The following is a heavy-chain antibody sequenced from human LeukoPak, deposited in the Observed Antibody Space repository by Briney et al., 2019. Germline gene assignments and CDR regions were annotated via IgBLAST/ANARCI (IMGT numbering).Heavy chain of an antibody. Sequence: PSETLSLTCTVSGGSISSYYWSWIRQPPGKGLEWIGYIYYSGSTNYNPALKSRVTISVDTSTTQFSLKLSSVTAADTAVYYCARRSRIAAAGTSDWYFDLWGRGTLVTVSS. J-gene: IGHJ2*01. CDR3: ARRSRIAAAGTSDWYFDL. CDR2: IYYSGST. CDR1: GGSISSYY. V-gene: IGHV4-59*08. D-gene: IGHD6-13*01.